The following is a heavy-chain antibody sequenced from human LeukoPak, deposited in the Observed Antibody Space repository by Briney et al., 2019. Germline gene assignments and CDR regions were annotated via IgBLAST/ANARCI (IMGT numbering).Heavy chain of an antibody. V-gene: IGHV4-59*12. J-gene: IGHJ5*02. Sequence: ASETLSLTCTVSGGPIDSFYWSWIRQPPGKGLEWIGYIYYSGSTNYNPSLKSRVTISVDTSKNQFSLKLSSVTAADTAVYYCARDTSEFGGVIVPEIKPNNWFDPWGQGTLVTVSS. CDR3: ARDTSEFGGVIVPEIKPNNWFDP. D-gene: IGHD3-16*02. CDR2: IYYSGST. CDR1: GGPIDSFY.